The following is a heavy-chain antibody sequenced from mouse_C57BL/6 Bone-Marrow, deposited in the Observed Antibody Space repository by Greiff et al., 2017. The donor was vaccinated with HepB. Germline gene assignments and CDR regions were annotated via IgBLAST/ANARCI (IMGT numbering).Heavy chain of an antibody. CDR1: GYSITSGYY. D-gene: IGHD4-1*01. V-gene: IGHV3-6*01. Sequence: EVKLMESGPGLVKPSQSLSLTCSVTGYSITSGYYWNWIRQFPGNKLEWMGYISYDGSNNYNPSLKNRISITRDTSKNQFFLKLNSVTTEDTATYYCAREETVYYFDYWGQGTTLTVSS. J-gene: IGHJ2*01. CDR3: AREETVYYFDY. CDR2: ISYDGSN.